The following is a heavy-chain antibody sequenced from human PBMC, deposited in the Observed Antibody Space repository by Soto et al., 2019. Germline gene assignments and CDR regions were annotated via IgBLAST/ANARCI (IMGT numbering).Heavy chain of an antibody. CDR1: GGSISSGGYY. V-gene: IGHV4-31*03. Sequence: PSETLSLTCTVSGGSISSGGYYWSWIRQHPGKGLEWIGYIYYSGSTYYNPSLKSRVTISVDTSKNQFSLKLSSVTAADTAVYYCARDFAGSGSYYLSSYWFDPWGQGTLVTVSS. D-gene: IGHD3-10*01. J-gene: IGHJ5*02. CDR3: ARDFAGSGSYYLSSYWFDP. CDR2: IYYSGST.